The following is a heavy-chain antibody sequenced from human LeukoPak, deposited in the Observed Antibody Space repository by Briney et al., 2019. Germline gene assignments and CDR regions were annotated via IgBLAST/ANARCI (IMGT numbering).Heavy chain of an antibody. CDR3: ARCGATVTMFFDY. Sequence: GASVKVSCKASGYTFSIYGITWVRQAPGQGLEWMGFISADNGNTNYAQKFHGRVTMTTDTSTSTAYMELRSLRADDTAVYYCARCGATVTMFFDYWGQGTLVTVSS. CDR2: ISADNGNT. CDR1: GYTFSIYG. J-gene: IGHJ4*02. V-gene: IGHV1-18*01. D-gene: IGHD4-17*01.